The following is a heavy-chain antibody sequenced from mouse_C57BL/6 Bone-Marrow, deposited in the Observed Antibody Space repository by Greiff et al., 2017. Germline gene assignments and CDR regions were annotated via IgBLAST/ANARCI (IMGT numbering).Heavy chain of an antibody. CDR1: GYTFTSYW. CDR2: IDPSDSYT. V-gene: IGHV1-69*01. J-gene: IGHJ3*01. Sequence: QVQLQQPGAELVMPGASVKLSCKASGYTFTSYWMHWVKQRPGQGLEWIGEIDPSDSYTNYNQKFKGKSTLTVDKSSSTAYMQLSSLTSEDSAVYYCAIGLHYYGSSYRFAYWGQGTLVTVSA. CDR3: AIGLHYYGSSYRFAY. D-gene: IGHD1-1*01.